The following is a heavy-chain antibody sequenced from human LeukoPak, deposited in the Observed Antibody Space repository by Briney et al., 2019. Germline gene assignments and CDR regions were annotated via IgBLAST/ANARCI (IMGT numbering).Heavy chain of an antibody. CDR1: GFTFSNYG. J-gene: IGHJ5*02. CDR3: AKDLYGGGWYNYFDP. CDR2: ISYDGKSQ. Sequence: QPGGSLRLSCAASGFTFSNYGMHWVRQAPGKGLEWVAMISYDGKSQHYGDSVKGRFTISRDNSKNTVYLQMNSLRPEDSAMYYCAKDLYGGGWYNYFDPWGQGTRVTVSS. V-gene: IGHV3-30*18. D-gene: IGHD6-19*01.